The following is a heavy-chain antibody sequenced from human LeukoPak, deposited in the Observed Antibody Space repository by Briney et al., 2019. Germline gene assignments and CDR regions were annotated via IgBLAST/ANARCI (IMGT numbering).Heavy chain of an antibody. V-gene: IGHV3-30*02. Sequence: GGSLRLSCAASGFTFSSYGMHWVRQAPGKGLEWVAFIRYDGSNKYYADSVKGRFTISRDNSKNTLYLQMNSLRAEDTAVYYCARDQVGGSGDPPPNWFDPWGQGTLVTVSS. CDR2: IRYDGSNK. J-gene: IGHJ5*02. CDR1: GFTFSSYG. D-gene: IGHD1-26*01. CDR3: ARDQVGGSGDPPPNWFDP.